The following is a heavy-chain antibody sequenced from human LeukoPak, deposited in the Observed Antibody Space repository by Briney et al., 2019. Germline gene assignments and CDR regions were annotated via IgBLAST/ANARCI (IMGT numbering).Heavy chain of an antibody. Sequence: NPGGSLRPSCAASGFTFSDYYMSWIRQAPGKGLEWVSYISSSGSTIYYADSVKGRFTISRDNAKNSLYLQMNILRAEDTAVYYCARGGRVVPAAMVSWGQGTLVTVSS. CDR2: ISSSGSTI. CDR3: ARGGRVVPAAMVS. CDR1: GFTFSDYY. D-gene: IGHD2-2*01. J-gene: IGHJ4*02. V-gene: IGHV3-11*01.